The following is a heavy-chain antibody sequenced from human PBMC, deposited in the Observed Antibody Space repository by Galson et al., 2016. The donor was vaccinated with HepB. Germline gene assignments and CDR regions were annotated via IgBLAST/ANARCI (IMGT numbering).Heavy chain of an antibody. CDR2: ISIDGTKT. CDR3: AKWGRGWYHFDI. D-gene: IGHD6-19*01. J-gene: IGHJ4*02. Sequence: SLRLSCAASGFTFSSYGMHWVRQAPGKGLEWVAVISIDGTKTYYADSVKGRFTISRDGSRNTLSLHLNSLRVEDTAVYYCAKWGRGWYHFDIWGQGTLVSVSS. CDR1: GFTFSSYG. V-gene: IGHV3-30*04.